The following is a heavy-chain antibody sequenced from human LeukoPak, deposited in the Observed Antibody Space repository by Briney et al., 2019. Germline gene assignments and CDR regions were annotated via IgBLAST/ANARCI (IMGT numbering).Heavy chain of an antibody. CDR1: GGTFSSYA. D-gene: IGHD3-22*01. CDR3: ATTYYYDSSGYGSYYYYMDV. V-gene: IGHV1-69*13. Sequence: SVKVSCKASGGTFSSYAISWARQAPGQGLEWMGGIIPIFGTANYAQKFQGRVTITADESTSTAYMELSSLRSEDTAVYYCATTYYYDSSGYGSYYYYMDVWGKGTTVTISS. CDR2: IIPIFGTA. J-gene: IGHJ6*03.